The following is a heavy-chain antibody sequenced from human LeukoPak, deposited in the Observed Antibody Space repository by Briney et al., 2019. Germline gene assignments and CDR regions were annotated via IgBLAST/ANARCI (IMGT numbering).Heavy chain of an antibody. CDR2: IYYSGST. CDR3: ASRPDYYGSGGNFDY. V-gene: IGHV4-39*01. D-gene: IGHD3-10*01. J-gene: IGHJ4*02. Sequence: SETLSLTCTVSGGSISSSSYYWGWIRQPPGKGLEWIGSIYYSGSTYYNPSLKSRVTISVDTSKNQFSLKLSSVTAADTAVYYCASRPDYYGSGGNFDYWGQGTLVTASS. CDR1: GGSISSSSYY.